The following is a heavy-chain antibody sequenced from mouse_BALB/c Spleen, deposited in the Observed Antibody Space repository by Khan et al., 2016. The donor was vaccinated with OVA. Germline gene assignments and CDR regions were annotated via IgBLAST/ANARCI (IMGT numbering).Heavy chain of an antibody. V-gene: IGHV1S136*01. CDR2: INPDNAGT. CDR1: GYTFTNYV. D-gene: IGHD4-1*01. J-gene: IGHJ3*01. Sequence: VQLQQSGPELVEPGASVKMSCKASGYTFTNYVIHWVKQKPGQGLEWIGYINPDNAGTRYNEKFKDKATLTSDISSTSAYMELPSMTSEDSAVSYCAREASSWDFAFPYWGQGTLVTVSA. CDR3: AREASSWDFAFPY.